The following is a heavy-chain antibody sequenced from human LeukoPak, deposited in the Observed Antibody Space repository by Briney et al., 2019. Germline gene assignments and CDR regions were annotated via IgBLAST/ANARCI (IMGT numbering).Heavy chain of an antibody. CDR3: ARGGSAFDI. CDR2: VQEDGSEK. Sequence: GGSLRLSCAASGFTFSSCWMSWVRQAPGKGLEWVANVQEDGSEKYYVDSVKGRFTISRDNAKNSLYLQMNSLRAEDTAVYYCARGGSAFDIWGQGTMVTVSS. V-gene: IGHV3-7*01. D-gene: IGHD3-10*01. J-gene: IGHJ3*02. CDR1: GFTFSSCW.